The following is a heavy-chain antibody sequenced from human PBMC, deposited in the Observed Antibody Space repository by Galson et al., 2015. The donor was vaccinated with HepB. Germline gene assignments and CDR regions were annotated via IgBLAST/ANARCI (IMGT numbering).Heavy chain of an antibody. CDR1: GFTFSVST. CDR2: VTSNDPSYPT. J-gene: IGHJ4*02. D-gene: IGHD3-22*01. Sequence: SLRLSCAASGFTFSVSTIHWVRQASGKGLEWVGRVTSNDPSYPTSYAASVEGRFTISRDDSESTAYLQMNNLRAEDTAVYYCARDDSTGYYYFDYWGQGTLVTVSS. CDR3: ARDDSTGYYYFDY. V-gene: IGHV3-73*01.